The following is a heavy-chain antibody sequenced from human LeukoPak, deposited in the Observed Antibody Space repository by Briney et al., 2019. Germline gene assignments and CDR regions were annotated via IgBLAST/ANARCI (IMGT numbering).Heavy chain of an antibody. CDR3: ARLGPYYYHYGMDV. CDR1: GYSFTSYW. Sequence: GESLKISCKGSGYSFTSYWISWVRQMPGKGREWMGRIDPSDSYTNYSPSFPGHVTISADKSISTAYLQWSSLKASDTAMYYCARLGPYYYHYGMDVWGQGTTVTVSS. V-gene: IGHV5-10-1*01. CDR2: IDPSDSYT. J-gene: IGHJ6*02.